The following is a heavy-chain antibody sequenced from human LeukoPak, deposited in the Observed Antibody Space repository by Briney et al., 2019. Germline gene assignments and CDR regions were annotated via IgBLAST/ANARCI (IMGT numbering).Heavy chain of an antibody. CDR3: ARGILRAAAGTEV. CDR2: IHTSGST. D-gene: IGHD6-13*01. CDR1: GSSISSYY. Sequence: SETLSLTCTVSGSSISSYYWSWIRQPAGKGLEWIGRIHTSGSTNYNPSLKSRVTMSVDTSKNQFSLNLRSVTAADTAVYYCARGILRAAAGTEVWGQGTLVTVSS. V-gene: IGHV4-4*07. J-gene: IGHJ4*02.